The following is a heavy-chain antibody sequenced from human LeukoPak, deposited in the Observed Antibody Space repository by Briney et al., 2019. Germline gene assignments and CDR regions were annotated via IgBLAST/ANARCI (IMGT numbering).Heavy chain of an antibody. CDR1: GFTFSSDG. CDR3: AKDRSSTWSLDF. V-gene: IGHV3-30*18. D-gene: IGHD6-13*01. J-gene: IGHJ4*02. CDR2: ISYDGSSK. Sequence: GRSLRLSCAASGFTFSSDGMHWVRQAPGKGLEWVAVISYDGSSKYYADSVRGQFTISRDNSKNTLYLQMNSLRGEDTAVYYCAKDRSSTWSLDFWGQGTLVTVSS.